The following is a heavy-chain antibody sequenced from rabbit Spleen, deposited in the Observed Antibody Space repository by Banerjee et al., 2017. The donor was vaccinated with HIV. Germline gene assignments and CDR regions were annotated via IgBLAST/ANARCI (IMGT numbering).Heavy chain of an antibody. CDR3: ARDKELTIWGYEFDL. V-gene: IGHV1S45*01. J-gene: IGHJ3*01. D-gene: IGHD3-1*01. CDR2: IYAGDGSI. CDR1: GFSFSDRDV. Sequence: QEQLEESGGGLVKPEGSLTLTCKASGFSFSDRDVMCWVRQAPGKGLDLIGCIYAGDGSIDYTNWVNGRFTISKTSSTVDLKMTSLTAADTATYFCARDKELTIWGYEFDLWGQGTLVTVS.